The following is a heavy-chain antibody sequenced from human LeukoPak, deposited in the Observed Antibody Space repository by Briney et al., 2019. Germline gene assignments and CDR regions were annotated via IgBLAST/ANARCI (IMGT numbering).Heavy chain of an antibody. CDR1: GFTFSDYY. CDR3: ARVRYYCDSSGYYLADY. CDR2: ISSSGSTI. V-gene: IGHV3-11*01. D-gene: IGHD3-22*01. Sequence: PGGSLRLSCAASGFTFSDYYMSWIRQAPGKGLEWVSYISSSGSTIYYADSVKGRFTISRDNAKNSLYLQMNSLRAEDTAVYYCARVRYYCDSSGYYLADYWGQGTLVTVSS. J-gene: IGHJ4*02.